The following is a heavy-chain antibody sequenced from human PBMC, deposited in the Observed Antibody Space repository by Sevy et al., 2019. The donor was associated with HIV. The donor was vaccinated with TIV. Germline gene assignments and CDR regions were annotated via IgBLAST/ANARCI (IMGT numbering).Heavy chain of an antibody. CDR1: GYSFTSYW. J-gene: IGHJ3*02. D-gene: IGHD1-26*01. CDR3: ARRIVGATKSEVGAFDI. Sequence: GGSLRLSCKGSGYSFTSYWIGWVRQMPGKGLEWMGIIYPGDSDTRYSPSFQGQVTISADKSISTAYLQWSSLKASDTAMYYCARRIVGATKSEVGAFDIWGQGTMVTVSS. V-gene: IGHV5-51*01. CDR2: IYPGDSDT.